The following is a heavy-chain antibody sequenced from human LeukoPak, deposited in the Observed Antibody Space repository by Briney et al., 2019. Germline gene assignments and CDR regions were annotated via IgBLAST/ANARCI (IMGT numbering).Heavy chain of an antibody. CDR3: ARPVTARGGSGWPQHIDY. CDR2: IYTSGST. Sequence: SETLSLTCTVSGGSISSYYWSWIRQPAGKGLEWIGRIYTSGSTNYNPSLKSRVTMSVDTSKNQFSLKLSSVTAADTAVYYCARPVTARGGSGWPQHIDYWGQGTLVSVSS. J-gene: IGHJ4*02. V-gene: IGHV4-4*07. D-gene: IGHD6-19*01. CDR1: GGSISSYY.